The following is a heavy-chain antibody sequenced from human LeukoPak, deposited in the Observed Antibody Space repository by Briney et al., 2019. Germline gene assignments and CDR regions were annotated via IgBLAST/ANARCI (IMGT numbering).Heavy chain of an antibody. CDR2: IIPILGIA. J-gene: IGHJ4*02. CDR1: GYTFTSYY. D-gene: IGHD5-12*01. Sequence: SVKVSCKASGYTFTSYYMHWVRQAPGQGLEWMGRIIPILGIANYAQKFQGRVTITADKSTSTAYMELSSLRSEDTAVYDCARAYSGYDSSYYFDYWGQGTLVTVSS. CDR3: ARAYSGYDSSYYFDY. V-gene: IGHV1-69*04.